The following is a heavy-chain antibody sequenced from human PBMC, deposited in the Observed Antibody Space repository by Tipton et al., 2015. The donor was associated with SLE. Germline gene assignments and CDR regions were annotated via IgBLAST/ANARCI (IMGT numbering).Heavy chain of an antibody. J-gene: IGHJ6*03. Sequence: VQLVQSGAEVKKPGESLKISCLASGYNFNSYWIAWVRQMPGKGLEWMGIIFPGDSETRYSPSFQGQVTFSADKSLSTAYLQWSSLKASDTAMYYCARLVFCSRTSCGRYYMDVWGKGTTVTVSS. CDR3: ARLVFCSRTSCGRYYMDV. V-gene: IGHV5-51*03. D-gene: IGHD2-2*01. CDR2: IFPGDSET. CDR1: GYNFNSYW.